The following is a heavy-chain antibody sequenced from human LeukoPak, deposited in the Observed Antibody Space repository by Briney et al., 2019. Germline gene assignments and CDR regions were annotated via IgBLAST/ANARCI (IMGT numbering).Heavy chain of an antibody. CDR1: GLTFSSYA. V-gene: IGHV3-23*01. J-gene: IGHJ4*02. Sequence: GGSLRLSCAASGLTFSSYAMSWVRQAPGKGLEWVSAISGSGGSTYYADSVKGRFTISRDNSKNTVYLQMNSLRAEDTAVYYCAKDGGSYYLRYYFDYWGQGTLVTVSS. D-gene: IGHD1-26*01. CDR2: ISGSGGST. CDR3: AKDGGSYYLRYYFDY.